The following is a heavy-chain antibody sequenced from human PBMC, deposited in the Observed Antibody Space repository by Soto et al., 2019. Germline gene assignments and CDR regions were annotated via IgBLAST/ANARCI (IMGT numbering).Heavy chain of an antibody. CDR1: GDSISSYY. D-gene: IGHD3-22*01. Sequence: SETLSLTCTVSGDSISSYYWSWFRQPPGKGLEWIGYIYYSGSTNYNPSLKSRVTISVDTSNNQFSLKLSSVTAADTAVYYCARRDSSGYYVHWGQGTLVTVSS. CDR2: IYYSGST. J-gene: IGHJ4*02. CDR3: ARRDSSGYYVH. V-gene: IGHV4-59*01.